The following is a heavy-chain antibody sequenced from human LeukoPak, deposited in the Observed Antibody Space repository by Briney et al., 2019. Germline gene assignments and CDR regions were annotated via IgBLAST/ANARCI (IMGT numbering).Heavy chain of an antibody. CDR2: IIPIFGTA. Sequence: SVKVSCKASGGTFSSYAISWVRQAPGQGLEWMGGIIPIFGTANYAQKFQGRVTITTDESTSTAYMELSSLRSEDTAVYYCAKDQGVGLWFGEPKGNFDYWGQGTLVTVSS. D-gene: IGHD3-10*01. CDR3: AKDQGVGLWFGEPKGNFDY. CDR1: GGTFSSYA. V-gene: IGHV1-69*05. J-gene: IGHJ4*02.